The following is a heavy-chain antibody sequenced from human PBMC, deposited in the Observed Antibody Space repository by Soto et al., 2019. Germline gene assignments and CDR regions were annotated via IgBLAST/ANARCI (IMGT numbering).Heavy chain of an antibody. CDR2: IYYSGST. Sequence: LSLTCTVSGCSISSGGYYWSWILQHPGKGLEWIGYIYYSGSTYYNPSLKSRVTISVDTSKNQFSLKLSSVTAADTAVYYCERLPTYYYGSGSYNINDYYYSYGMQVLGQGTTVNVSS. CDR3: ERLPTYYYGSGSYNINDYYYSYGMQV. D-gene: IGHD3-10*01. CDR1: GCSISSGGYY. J-gene: IGHJ6*01. V-gene: IGHV4-31*03.